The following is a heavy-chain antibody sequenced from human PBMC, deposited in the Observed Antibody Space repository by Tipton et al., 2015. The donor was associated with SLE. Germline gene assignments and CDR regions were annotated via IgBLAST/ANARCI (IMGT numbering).Heavy chain of an antibody. CDR3: ARSAGYSSSWAHFDY. V-gene: IGHV4-34*12. Sequence: TLSLTCAVDGGSLSGYWWSWICQPPGKGLEWIGEIFHSGRSNYNPSLKSRVTISVDTSKNQFSLRLSSVTAADTAVYYCARSAGYSSSWAHFDYWGQGTLVTVSS. J-gene: IGHJ4*02. D-gene: IGHD6-13*01. CDR2: IFHSGRS. CDR1: GGSLSGYW.